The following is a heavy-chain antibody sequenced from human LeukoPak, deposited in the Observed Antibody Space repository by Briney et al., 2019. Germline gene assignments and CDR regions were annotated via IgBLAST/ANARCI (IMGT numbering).Heavy chain of an antibody. V-gene: IGHV3-15*01. CDR3: TTDPTLLWFGELLSDY. Sequence: GGSLRLSCAASGFTFSNAWMSWVRQAPGKGLEWVGRIKSKTDGGTTDYAAPVKGRFTISRDDSKNTLYLQMNSLKTEDTAVYYCTTDPTLLWFGELLSDYWGQGTLVTVSS. CDR2: IKSKTDGGTT. J-gene: IGHJ4*02. CDR1: GFTFSNAW. D-gene: IGHD3-10*01.